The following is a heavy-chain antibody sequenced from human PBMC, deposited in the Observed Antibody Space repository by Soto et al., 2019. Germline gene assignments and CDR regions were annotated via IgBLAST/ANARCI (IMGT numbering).Heavy chain of an antibody. CDR3: ARERSSGWFDP. Sequence: ASAKVSCKASGYTFTSYDINWVRQATGQGLEWMGWMNPNSGNTGYAQKFKGRVTMTRNTSISTANMELSSLRSEDTAVYYCARERSSGWFDPWGQGTLVTVSS. CDR1: GYTFTSYD. V-gene: IGHV1-8*01. CDR2: MNPNSGNT. D-gene: IGHD6-25*01. J-gene: IGHJ5*02.